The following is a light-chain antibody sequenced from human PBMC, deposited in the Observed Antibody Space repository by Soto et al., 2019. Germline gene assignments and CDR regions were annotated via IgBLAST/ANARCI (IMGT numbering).Light chain of an antibody. Sequence: EIVMTQSPATLSVSPGEGATLSCRASQSVSSKLAWYQQKPGQAPKLLIYGASTRATGIPARFSGSGSGTEFILIISSLQPEDSAVYYCQQYNSWLWTFGQGTKVEIK. J-gene: IGKJ1*01. CDR1: QSVSSK. CDR2: GAS. CDR3: QQYNSWLWT. V-gene: IGKV3-15*01.